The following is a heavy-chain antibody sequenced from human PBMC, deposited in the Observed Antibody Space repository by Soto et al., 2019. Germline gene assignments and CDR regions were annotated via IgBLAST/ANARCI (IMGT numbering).Heavy chain of an antibody. V-gene: IGHV1-18*01. Sequence: ASVKVSCKASGYTFTSYGISWVRQAPGQGLEWMGWISAYSGNTNYAQKLQGRVTMTTDTSTSTAYMELRSLRSHDTAVYYCARVVGATNYYYYGMDVWGQGTTVTVSS. CDR2: ISAYSGNT. CDR3: ARVVGATNYYYYGMDV. J-gene: IGHJ6*02. D-gene: IGHD1-26*01. CDR1: GYTFTSYG.